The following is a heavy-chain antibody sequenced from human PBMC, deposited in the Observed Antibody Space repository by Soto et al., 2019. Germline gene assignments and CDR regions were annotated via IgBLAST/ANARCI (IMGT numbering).Heavy chain of an antibody. V-gene: IGHV1-46*01. Sequence: ASVKVSCKASGYTFTSKWMHWVRRAPGQGLEWMGVINPSGTITKYAPKLQGRVTMTTDPSTSTTYMDLRSLRSDDTAVYYCARDPSNDFWSGYYTGIWVDYYYYGMAVWGQGTTVTVSS. CDR3: ARDPSNDFWSGYYTGIWVDYYYYGMAV. CDR2: INPSGTIT. J-gene: IGHJ6*02. CDR1: GYTFTSKW. D-gene: IGHD3-3*01.